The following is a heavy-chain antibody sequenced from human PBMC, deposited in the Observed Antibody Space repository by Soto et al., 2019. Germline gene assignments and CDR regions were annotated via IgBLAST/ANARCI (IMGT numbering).Heavy chain of an antibody. D-gene: IGHD3-22*01. J-gene: IGHJ6*02. CDR3: ARAEGYDSSGFYYYYGMDV. CDR2: INPSGSST. Sequence: ASVKFSCKASGYTFTSYYMHWVRQAPGQGLEWMGIINPSGSSTSYAQKFQGRVTMTRDTSTSTVYMELSSLRSEDTAVYYCARAEGYDSSGFYYYYGMDVWGQGTTVTVSS. V-gene: IGHV1-46*01. CDR1: GYTFTSYY.